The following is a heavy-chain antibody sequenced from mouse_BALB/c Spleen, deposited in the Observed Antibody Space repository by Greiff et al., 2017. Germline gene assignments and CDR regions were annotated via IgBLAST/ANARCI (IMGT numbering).Heavy chain of an antibody. Sequence: VQLVESGPGLVAPSQSLSITCTVSGFSLTSYGVHWVRQPPGKGLEWLGVIWAGGSTNYNSPLMYRMSNSKDNSKSQVFLKMNSLQTDDTTMYYCAREQDYAKDYWGQGTSVTVSS. V-gene: IGHV2-9*02. CDR2: IWAGGST. CDR3: AREQDYAKDY. CDR1: GFSLTSYG. J-gene: IGHJ4*01.